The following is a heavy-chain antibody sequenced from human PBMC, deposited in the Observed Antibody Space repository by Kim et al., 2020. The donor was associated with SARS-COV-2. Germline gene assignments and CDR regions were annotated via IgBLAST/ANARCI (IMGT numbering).Heavy chain of an antibody. V-gene: IGHV5-51*01. J-gene: IGHJ3*02. CDR1: GYSFTSYW. CDR2: IYPGDSDT. CDR3: ARRLSRLVVVITTGAFDI. Sequence: GESLKISCKGSGYSFTSYWIGWVRQMPGKGLEWMGIIYPGDSDTRYSPSFQGQVTISADKSISTAYLQWSSLKASDTAMYYCARRLSRLVVVITTGAFDIWGQGTMFTVSS. D-gene: IGHD3-22*01.